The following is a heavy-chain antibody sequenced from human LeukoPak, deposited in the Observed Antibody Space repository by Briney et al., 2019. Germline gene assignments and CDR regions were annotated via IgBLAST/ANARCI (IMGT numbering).Heavy chain of an antibody. D-gene: IGHD3-10*01. CDR2: IYSGGST. J-gene: IGHJ4*02. CDR3: ASAVVRGVIDY. V-gene: IGHV3-53*01. Sequence: TSETLSLTCTVSGGSISSNYMSWVRQAPGKGLEWVSVIYSGGSTYYADSVKGRFTISRDNSKNTLYLQMNSLRAEDTAVYYCASAVVRGVIDYWGQGTLVTVSS. CDR1: GGSISSNY.